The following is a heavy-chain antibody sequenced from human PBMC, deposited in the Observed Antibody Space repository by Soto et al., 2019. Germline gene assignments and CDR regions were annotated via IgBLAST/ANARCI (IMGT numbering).Heavy chain of an antibody. CDR3: AKDRKYTGNWFDP. J-gene: IGHJ5*02. CDR1: GFTFSSYA. CDR2: ISGSGDSP. D-gene: IGHD1-1*01. V-gene: IGHV3-23*01. Sequence: GGSLRLSCAVSGFTFSSYAMTWVRQAPGKGLEWVSSISGSGDSPYYADSVKGRFTISRDNSKNTLYLQMNSLRAEDTAVYYCAKDRKYTGNWFDPWGRGNLVTVSS.